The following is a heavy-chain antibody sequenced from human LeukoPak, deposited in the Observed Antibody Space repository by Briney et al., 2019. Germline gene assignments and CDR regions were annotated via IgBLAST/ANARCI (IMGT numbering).Heavy chain of an antibody. D-gene: IGHD3-16*02. CDR3: TSMITFGGVIVRDY. V-gene: IGHV3-49*04. CDR2: IRSKAYGGTT. J-gene: IGHJ4*02. Sequence: PGGSPRLSCTASGFTFGDYAMSWVRQAPGKGLEWVGFIRSKAYGGTTEYAASVKGRFTISRDDSKSIAYLQMNSLKTEDTAVYYCTSMITFGGVIVRDYWGQGTLVTVSS. CDR1: GFTFGDYA.